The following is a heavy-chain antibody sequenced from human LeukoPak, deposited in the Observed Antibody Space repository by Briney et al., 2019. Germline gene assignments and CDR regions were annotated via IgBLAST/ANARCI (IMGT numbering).Heavy chain of an antibody. D-gene: IGHD3-3*01. Sequence: GESLKISCKGSGYSFTSYWIGWVRQMPGKGLEWMGIIYPGDSDTRYSPSFQGQVTISADKSISTAYLQWNSLRASDTAMYYCARRPYGTIFGDAFDIWGQGTMVTVSS. J-gene: IGHJ3*02. CDR2: IYPGDSDT. V-gene: IGHV5-51*01. CDR3: ARRPYGTIFGDAFDI. CDR1: GYSFTSYW.